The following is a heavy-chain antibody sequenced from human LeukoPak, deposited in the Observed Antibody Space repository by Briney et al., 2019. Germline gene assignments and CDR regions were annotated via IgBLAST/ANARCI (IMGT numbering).Heavy chain of an antibody. V-gene: IGHV4-61*02. Sequence: PSQTLSLACTVSGNSISSGDYYWSWIRQPAGKGLEWIGRIYTSGSTNYNPSLKSRVTISGDTSKNQFSLRLSSVTAADTAVYYCTGNGYYSLEYWGQGTLVTVSS. D-gene: IGHD3-3*01. J-gene: IGHJ4*02. CDR2: IYTSGST. CDR1: GNSISSGDYY. CDR3: TGNGYYSLEY.